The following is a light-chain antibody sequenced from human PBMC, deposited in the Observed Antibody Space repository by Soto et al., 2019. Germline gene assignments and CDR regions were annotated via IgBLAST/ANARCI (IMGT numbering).Light chain of an antibody. V-gene: IGKV1-9*01. J-gene: IGKJ3*01. Sequence: EIRLTQSPSYLSTSIGERVSVTCGASQVISTSLAWYQVKPGKDPKLLIYADSTLESGVPSRFSATVSGTDFSLTITSLQPEELATYYCQQLFDSPITFGQGTKVDIK. CDR2: ADS. CDR1: QVISTS. CDR3: QQLFDSPIT.